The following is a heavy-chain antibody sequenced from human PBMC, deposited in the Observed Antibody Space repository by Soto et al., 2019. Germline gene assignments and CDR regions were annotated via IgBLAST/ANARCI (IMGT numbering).Heavy chain of an antibody. CDR2: ITWNSRVL. J-gene: IGHJ4*02. Sequence: EVQLVESGGRLVQPGRSLRLSCVGTGLNFDDFAMHWVRQAPGKVLEWVSGITWNSRVLAYADSVKGRFTISRDNARNSLYLQMDSLRDEDTALYYCAKGRYDFWSPYYFDSWGQGTLVTVSS. D-gene: IGHD3-3*01. CDR3: AKGRYDFWSPYYFDS. CDR1: GLNFDDFA. V-gene: IGHV3-9*01.